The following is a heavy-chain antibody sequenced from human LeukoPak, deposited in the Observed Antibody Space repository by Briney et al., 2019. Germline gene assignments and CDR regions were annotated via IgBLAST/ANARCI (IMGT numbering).Heavy chain of an antibody. V-gene: IGHV3-48*03. CDR2: ISSTGTTI. CDR3: ARGLTSGWPQIDY. J-gene: IGHJ4*02. D-gene: IGHD6-19*01. Sequence: GSLRLSCAASGFTFSSYEMNWVRQAPGKGLEWVSYISSTGTTIYYANSVKGRFTISRDNGKNSLHLQMSSLRAEDTAVYYCARGLTSGWPQIDYWGQGTLVTVSS. CDR1: GFTFSSYE.